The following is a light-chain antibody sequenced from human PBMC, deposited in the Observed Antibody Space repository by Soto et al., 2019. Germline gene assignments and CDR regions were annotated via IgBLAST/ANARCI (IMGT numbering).Light chain of an antibody. V-gene: IGLV2-14*01. CDR1: SSDVGDYNY. CDR2: DVS. CDR3: SSYTSSSTLYV. J-gene: IGLJ1*01. Sequence: QSALTQPASVSGSPGQSITISCTGTSSDVGDYNYVSWYQQHPGKAPKLMIYDVSNRPSGVSNRFSGSKSGNTASLTISGRQAEDEYDYYCSSYTSSSTLYVFGTGTKLTVL.